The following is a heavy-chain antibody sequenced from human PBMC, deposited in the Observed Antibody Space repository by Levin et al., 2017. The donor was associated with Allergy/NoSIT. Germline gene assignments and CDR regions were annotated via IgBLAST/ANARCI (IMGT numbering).Heavy chain of an antibody. V-gene: IGHV1-2*02. J-gene: IGHJ6*03. CDR2: INPNSGGT. Sequence: ASVKVSCKASGYTFTGYYMHWVRQAPGQGLEWMGWINPNSGGTNYAQKFQGRVTMTRDTSISTAYMELSRLRSDDTAVYYCARTPISSTSWWQTEYDYYMDVWGKGTTVTVSS. CDR3: ARTPISSTSWWQTEYDYYMDV. D-gene: IGHD2-2*01. CDR1: GYTFTGYY.